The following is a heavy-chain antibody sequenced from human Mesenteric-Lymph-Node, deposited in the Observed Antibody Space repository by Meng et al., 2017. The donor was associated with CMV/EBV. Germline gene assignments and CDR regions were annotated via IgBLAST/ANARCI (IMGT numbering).Heavy chain of an antibody. CDR1: GWSFSGYY. CDR3: ARQPCSSTSCPIDY. CDR2: INHSGST. J-gene: IGHJ4*02. V-gene: IGHV4-34*01. Sequence: VYGWSFSGYYWSWIRQPPGKGLEWIGEINHSGSTNYYPSLKSRVTISVDTSKNQFSLKLSSVTAADTAVYYCARQPCSSTSCPIDYWGQGTLVTVSS. D-gene: IGHD2-2*01.